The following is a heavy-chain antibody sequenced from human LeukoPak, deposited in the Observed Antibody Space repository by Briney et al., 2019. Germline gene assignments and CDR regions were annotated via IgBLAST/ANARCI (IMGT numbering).Heavy chain of an antibody. CDR1: GFTFDNYV. V-gene: IGHV3-23*01. CDR3: ARASRDGYNPYYYYMDV. CDR2: ISAVFAST. Sequence: PGGSLRLSCAASGFTFDNYVMAWFRQAPGKGLEWVSTISAVFASTYSADSVKGRFTISRDNSKNTLYLQMNSLRAEDTAVYYCARASRDGYNPYYYYMDVWGKGTTVTVSS. J-gene: IGHJ6*03. D-gene: IGHD5-24*01.